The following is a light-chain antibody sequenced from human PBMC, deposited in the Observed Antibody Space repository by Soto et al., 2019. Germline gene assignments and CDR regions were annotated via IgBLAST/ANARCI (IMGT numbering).Light chain of an antibody. V-gene: IGKV3-15*01. J-gene: IGKJ4*01. Sequence: IVMTQSPATLSVSPGERATLSCRASQSVSSNLAWYQQKPGQAPRLLTYGASTRATGIPARFSGSGSGTEFTLTISSLQSEDFAVYYCKPYNKWPLTFGGGTKVDIX. CDR1: QSVSSN. CDR2: GAS. CDR3: KPYNKWPLT.